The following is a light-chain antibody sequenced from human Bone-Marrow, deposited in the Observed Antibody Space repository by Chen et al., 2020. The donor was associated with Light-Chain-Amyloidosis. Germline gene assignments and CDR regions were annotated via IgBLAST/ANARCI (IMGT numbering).Light chain of an antibody. CDR3: QSADSSGTYEVI. CDR1: DLPTKY. CDR2: RDT. V-gene: IGLV3-25*03. Sequence: SYELTQPPSVSVSPGQTARITCSGDDLPTKYAYWYQQKPGQAPVLVIHRDTERPSGISERFSGSSSGTTTTLTISEVQAKYEADYNCQSADSSGTYEVIFGGGTKLTVL. J-gene: IGLJ2*01.